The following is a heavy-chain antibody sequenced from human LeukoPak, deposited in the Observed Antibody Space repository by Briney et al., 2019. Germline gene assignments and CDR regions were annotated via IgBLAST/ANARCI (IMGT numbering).Heavy chain of an antibody. CDR2: INHSGST. D-gene: IGHD3-22*01. J-gene: IGHJ6*03. CDR3: ARAAGHYYDSSGYYLGKYYYYYYMDV. Sequence: PSETLSLTCAAYGGSFSGYYWSWIRQPPGKGLEWIGEINHSGSTNYNPSLKSRVTISVETSKNQFSLKLSSVTAADTAVYYCARAAGHYYDSSGYYLGKYYYYYYMDVWGKGTTVTVSS. CDR1: GGSFSGYY. V-gene: IGHV4-34*01.